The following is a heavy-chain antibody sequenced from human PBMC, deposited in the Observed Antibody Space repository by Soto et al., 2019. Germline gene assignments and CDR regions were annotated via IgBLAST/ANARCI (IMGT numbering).Heavy chain of an antibody. CDR3: ARLSNMARTYYDFWSGLRRNWFDP. CDR1: GYSISSGYY. D-gene: IGHD3-3*01. V-gene: IGHV4-38-2*01. J-gene: IGHJ5*02. CDR2: IYHSGST. Sequence: SETLSLTCAVSGYSISSGYYWGWIRQPPGKGLEWSGSIYHSGSTYYNPSLKSRVTILVDTSKNQFSLKLSSVTAADTAVYYCARLSNMARTYYDFWSGLRRNWFDPWGQGTLVTVSS.